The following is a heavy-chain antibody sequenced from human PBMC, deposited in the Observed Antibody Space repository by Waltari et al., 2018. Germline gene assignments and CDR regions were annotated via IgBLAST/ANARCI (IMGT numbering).Heavy chain of an antibody. D-gene: IGHD6-19*01. Sequence: QVQLVQSGAEVKKPGSSVKVSCKASGGTFSSYAISWVRQAPGQGLDWMGGSIAIGGTANYAQKCQGRVTITTDESTSTAYMELSSLRSEDTAVYYCAGGYSSGWYGGILDYWGQGTLVTVSS. CDR1: GGTFSSYA. J-gene: IGHJ4*02. CDR3: AGGYSSGWYGGILDY. CDR2: SIAIGGTA. V-gene: IGHV1-69*05.